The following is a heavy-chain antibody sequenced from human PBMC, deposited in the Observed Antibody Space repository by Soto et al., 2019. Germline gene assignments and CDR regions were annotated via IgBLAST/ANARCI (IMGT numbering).Heavy chain of an antibody. CDR2: IYYSGST. CDR1: GGSISSSSYY. J-gene: IGHJ4*02. V-gene: IGHV4-39*01. CDR3: VRHDGHSGSLIGY. Sequence: QVQLQESGPGLVKPSETLSLTCTVSGGSISSSSYYWGWIRQPPGKGLEWIGSIYYSGSTYYNPSPHAGVIFSVDWSNNRFSLKLSSVTYADTDGYYFVRHDGHSGSLIGYWGQGTLVTGSS. D-gene: IGHD5-12*01.